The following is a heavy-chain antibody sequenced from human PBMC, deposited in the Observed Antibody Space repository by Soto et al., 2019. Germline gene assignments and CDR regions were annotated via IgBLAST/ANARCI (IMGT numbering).Heavy chain of an antibody. Sequence: EVQLVESGGNLVQPGGSLRLSCAVSGFTFRSYWMHWVRQAPGRGLVWVSRINDDGSSASYADSVKGRFTISRDNAKNTLYLQMRSLRAEDSAVYYCFREDVAMATNDYWGQGTLVTVSS. CDR3: FREDVAMATNDY. D-gene: IGHD5-12*01. J-gene: IGHJ4*02. CDR2: INDDGSSA. CDR1: GFTFRSYW. V-gene: IGHV3-74*01.